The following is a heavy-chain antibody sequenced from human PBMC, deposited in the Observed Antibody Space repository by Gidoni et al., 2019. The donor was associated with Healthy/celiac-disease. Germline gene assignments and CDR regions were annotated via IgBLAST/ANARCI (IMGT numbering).Heavy chain of an antibody. CDR2: TNHSGTT. J-gene: IGHJ4*02. CDR1: GGSFSGYY. D-gene: IGHD5-18*01. CDR3: ARGSAMVTWYYFDY. V-gene: IGHV4-34*01. Sequence: QVQLQQWGAGLLKPSETLSLTCPVYGGSFSGYYWSWIRQPPGEALEWIGETNHSGTTNYNPSLKSRVTISVDTSKNQFSLKLSSVTAADTAVYYCARGSAMVTWYYFDYWGQGTLVTVSS.